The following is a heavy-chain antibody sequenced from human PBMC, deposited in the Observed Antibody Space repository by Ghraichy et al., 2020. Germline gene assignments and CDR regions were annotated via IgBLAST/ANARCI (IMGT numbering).Heavy chain of an antibody. CDR2: ISGSGGDT. V-gene: IGHV3-23*01. CDR3: AKGIAAGTSTISYFYDGMDV. CDR1: GFIFSSYA. Sequence: LSLTCAASGFIFSSYAMSWVCQAPGKGLEWVSGISGSGGDTYYADSVKGRFTISRDNSKNTLYLQMNSLRAEDTAVYYCAKGIAAGTSTISYFYDGMDVWGQGTTVTVSS. D-gene: IGHD6-13*01. J-gene: IGHJ6*02.